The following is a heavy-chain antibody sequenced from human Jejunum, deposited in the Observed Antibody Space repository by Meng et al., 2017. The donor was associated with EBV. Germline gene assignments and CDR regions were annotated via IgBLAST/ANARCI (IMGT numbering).Heavy chain of an antibody. Sequence: QVYLQQWGAGLLRPTANLSLTCAVYGGSFSGYYWSWVCQPPGRGLEYIGEVHFSGITNYTPSLKSRVTMSVDASKNQFSLRLTSVTAADTAVYYCARRTGDYVVGYWGQGTLVTVSS. V-gene: IGHV4-34*02. CDR1: GGSFSGYY. CDR3: ARRTGDYVVGY. CDR2: VHFSGIT. J-gene: IGHJ4*02. D-gene: IGHD2-8*02.